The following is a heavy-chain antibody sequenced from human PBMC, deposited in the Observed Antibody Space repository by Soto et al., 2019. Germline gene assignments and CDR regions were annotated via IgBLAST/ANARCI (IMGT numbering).Heavy chain of an antibody. CDR2: ISSSSSTI. J-gene: IGHJ4*02. D-gene: IGHD2-15*01. V-gene: IGHV3-48*01. CDR3: ASVVGYCSGGSCYPYDY. CDR1: GLNFRNYS. Sequence: RHSNTASGLNFRNYSISWVRQTPGKGLEWVSYISSSSSTIYYADSVKGRFTISRDNAKNSLYLQMNSLRAEDTAVYYCASVVGYCSGGSCYPYDYWGQGTLVTSPQ.